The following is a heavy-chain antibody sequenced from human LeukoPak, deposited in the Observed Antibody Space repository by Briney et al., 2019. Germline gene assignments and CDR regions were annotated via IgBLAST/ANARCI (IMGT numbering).Heavy chain of an antibody. D-gene: IGHD3-22*01. V-gene: IGHV4-39*01. CDR3: ARHRTIYYDSSGYWV. J-gene: IGHJ4*02. Sequence: SETLSLTCTVSGGSIRRSSYYWGWIRQPPGKGLEWIGSMYYSGSTYYNPSLKSRVTISVDTSKNQFSLKLSSATAADTAVYYCARHRTIYYDSSGYWVWGQGTLVTVSS. CDR1: GGSIRRSSYY. CDR2: MYYSGST.